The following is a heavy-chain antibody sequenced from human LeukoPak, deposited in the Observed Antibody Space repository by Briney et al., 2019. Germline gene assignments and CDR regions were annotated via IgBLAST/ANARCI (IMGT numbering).Heavy chain of an antibody. CDR1: GFNFSDYY. CDR3: AKFSPMTASHYFDF. Sequence: GGSLRLSCAASGFNFSDYYMSWIRQAPGKGLEWVSYISPSSSYTDYADSVKGRFTISRDNAKNSLYLQMNSLRAEDTAVYSCAKFSPMTASHYFDFWGQGTLVTVSS. D-gene: IGHD2-21*02. V-gene: IGHV3-11*03. J-gene: IGHJ4*02. CDR2: ISPSSSYT.